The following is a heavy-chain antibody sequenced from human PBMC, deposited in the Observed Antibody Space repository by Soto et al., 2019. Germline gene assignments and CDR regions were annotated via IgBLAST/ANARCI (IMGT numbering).Heavy chain of an antibody. CDR2: VYYRGST. D-gene: IGHD6-13*01. V-gene: IGHV4-59*01. Sequence: SETLSLTCTVSGGSISSYYWSWIRQPPGKGLEWIGYVYYRGSTNYNPSLKSRVTISVDTSKNQFSLKLSSVTAADTAVYYCASFHPTSIAAAGASYWGQGTLVTVSA. CDR1: GGSISSYY. J-gene: IGHJ4*02. CDR3: ASFHPTSIAAAGASY.